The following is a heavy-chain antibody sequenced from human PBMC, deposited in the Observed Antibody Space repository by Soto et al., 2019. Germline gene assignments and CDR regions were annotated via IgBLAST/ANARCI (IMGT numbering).Heavy chain of an antibody. D-gene: IGHD2-15*01. J-gene: IGHJ6*02. V-gene: IGHV3-30-3*01. CDR3: ARDPKGGHCSCCSCHYYYGMDV. CDR2: ISYDGSNK. CDR1: GFTFSNYS. Sequence: QVQLVESGGGVVQPGTSLRLSCTASGFTFSNYSMHWVRQAPGKGLEWVAVISYDGSNKYYADSVKGRFTISRDNSQNTLYMQMNSMRGEDTAIYYCARDPKGGHCSCCSCHYYYGMDVWGQGTTVTVSS.